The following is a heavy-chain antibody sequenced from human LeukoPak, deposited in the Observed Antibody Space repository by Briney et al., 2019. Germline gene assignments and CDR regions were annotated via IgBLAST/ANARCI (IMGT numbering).Heavy chain of an antibody. D-gene: IGHD3-3*01. Sequence: GESLKISCKASGYSLIGYWIGWVRQMPGKGLEWMGVIYPDDSARYSPSFQGQVTISADKSINTAYLQWSSLKASDTAMYYCARAVGLSGYVDYWGQGTLVTVSS. V-gene: IGHV5-51*01. CDR1: GYSLIGYW. CDR3: ARAVGLSGYVDY. CDR2: IYPDDSA. J-gene: IGHJ4*02.